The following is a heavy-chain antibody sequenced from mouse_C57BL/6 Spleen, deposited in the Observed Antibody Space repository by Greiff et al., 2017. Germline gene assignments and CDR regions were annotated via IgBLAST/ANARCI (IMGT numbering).Heavy chain of an antibody. CDR1: GYTFTSYG. CDR2: IYPRSGNT. J-gene: IGHJ3*01. D-gene: IGHD1-1*01. CDR3: AIYDYYGGFAY. Sequence: VQLVESGAELARPGASVKLSCKASGYTFTSYGISWVKQRTGQGLEGIGEIYPRSGNTYYNEKFKGKATLTADKSSSTAYMELRSLTSEDSAVYFCAIYDYYGGFAYWGPGTLVTVSA. V-gene: IGHV1-81*01.